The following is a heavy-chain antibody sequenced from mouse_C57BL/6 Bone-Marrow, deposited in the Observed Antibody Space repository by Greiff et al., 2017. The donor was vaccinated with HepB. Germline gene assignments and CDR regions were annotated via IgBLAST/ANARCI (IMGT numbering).Heavy chain of an antibody. V-gene: IGHV5-6*02. J-gene: IGHJ2*01. CDR2: ISSGGSYT. D-gene: IGHD1-1*01. CDR3: AITTVVYFDY. CDR1: GFTFSSYG. Sequence: DVMLVESGGDLVKPGGSLKLSCAASGFTFSSYGMSWVRQTPDKRLEWVATISSGGSYTYYPDSVKGRFTISRDNAKNTLYLQMSSLKSEDTAMYYCAITTVVYFDYWGQGTTLTVSS.